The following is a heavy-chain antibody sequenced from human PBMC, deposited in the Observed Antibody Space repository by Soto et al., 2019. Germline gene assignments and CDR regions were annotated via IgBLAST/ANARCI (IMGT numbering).Heavy chain of an antibody. CDR1: GGSISSSNW. J-gene: IGHJ4*02. D-gene: IGHD3-10*01. CDR2: IYHSGST. V-gene: IGHV4-4*02. Sequence: QVQLQESGPGLVKPSGTLSLTCGVSGGSISSSNWCSWVRQPPGKGLEWIGEIYHSGSTNYNPSLKSRVTISVDKSKNQFSLKLSSVTAADTAVYYCARARDYDGSGNWADKLDYWGQGTLVTVS. CDR3: ARARDYDGSGNWADKLDY.